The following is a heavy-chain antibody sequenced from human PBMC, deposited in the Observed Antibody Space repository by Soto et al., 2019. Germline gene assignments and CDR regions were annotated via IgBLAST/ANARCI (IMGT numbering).Heavy chain of an antibody. J-gene: IGHJ6*02. D-gene: IGHD6-19*01. Sequence: PGESLKISCKGSGYSFTSYWIAWVRQMPGKGLEWMGTIYPTNSDSKYSPSFQGQVTISADKSISTAYLQWSSLKASDTAMYYCARHRAVAGMPDYYYDMDVWGQGTTVTVSS. V-gene: IGHV5-51*01. CDR2: IYPTNSDS. CDR1: GYSFTSYW. CDR3: ARHRAVAGMPDYYYDMDV.